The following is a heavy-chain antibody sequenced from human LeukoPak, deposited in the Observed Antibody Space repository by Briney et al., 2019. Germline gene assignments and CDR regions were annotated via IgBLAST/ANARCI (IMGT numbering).Heavy chain of an antibody. CDR2: ISSSSYI. D-gene: IGHD2-21*02. CDR3: ARAYCGGDCHSGVYDY. J-gene: IGHJ4*02. CDR1: GFTFSSYS. Sequence: GGSLRLSCAASGFTFSSYSMNWVRQAPGKGLEWVSSISSSSYIYYADSVKGRFTISRDNAKNSLYLQMNSLRAEDTAVYYCARAYCGGDCHSGVYDYWGQGTLVTVSS. V-gene: IGHV3-21*01.